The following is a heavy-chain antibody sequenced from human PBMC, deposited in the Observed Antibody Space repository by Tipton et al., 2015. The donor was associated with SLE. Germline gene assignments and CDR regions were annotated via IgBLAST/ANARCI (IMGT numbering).Heavy chain of an antibody. CDR2: IYYSGST. J-gene: IGHJ2*01. CDR1: GGSISSGGYY. D-gene: IGHD2-2*02. CDR3: ARTCSGTSCYRWYFDL. Sequence: LRLSCTVSGGSISSGGYYWSWIRQHPGKGLEWIGYIYYSGSTYYNPSLKTRVTMSVDTSKSQLSLNLSSVTAADTAAYYCARTCSGTSCYRWYFDLWGRGTQVTVSS. V-gene: IGHV4-31*03.